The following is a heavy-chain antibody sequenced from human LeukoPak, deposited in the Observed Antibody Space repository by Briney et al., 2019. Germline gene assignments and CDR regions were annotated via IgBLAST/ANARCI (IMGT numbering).Heavy chain of an antibody. CDR2: IKSSSNTI. J-gene: IGHJ4*02. Sequence: GGSLRLSCTVSGFTFSSYSMNWVRQAPGKGLEWISYIKSSSNTIYYADPVKGRFTISGDSAKNSLYLQMNSLRDEDTAVYYCASGRTGEFDYWGQGTLVTVSS. CDR1: GFTFSSYS. V-gene: IGHV3-48*02. CDR3: ASGRTGEFDY. D-gene: IGHD7-27*01.